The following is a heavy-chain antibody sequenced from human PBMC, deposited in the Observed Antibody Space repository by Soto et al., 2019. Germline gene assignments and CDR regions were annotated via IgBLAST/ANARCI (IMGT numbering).Heavy chain of an antibody. Sequence: SQTLSLTCAISGDSVSSNNAAWNWIRQSPSRGLEWLGRTFYRSKWYNDYAVSVKGRITINPDTSKNQFSLQLNSVTPEDTAVYYCAKEGGNHYYYFALDVWGQGTTVPVSS. D-gene: IGHD1-26*01. V-gene: IGHV6-1*01. J-gene: IGHJ6*02. CDR3: AKEGGNHYYYFALDV. CDR2: TFYRSKWYN. CDR1: GDSVSSNNAA.